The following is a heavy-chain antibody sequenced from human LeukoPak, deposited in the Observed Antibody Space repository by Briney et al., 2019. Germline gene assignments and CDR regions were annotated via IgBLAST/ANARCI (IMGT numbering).Heavy chain of an antibody. V-gene: IGHV4-4*07. Sequence: SETLSLTCTVPGGSISSYYWSWIRQPAGKGLEWIGRIYISGSTNYNPSLKSRVTMSVDTSKNQFSLKLSSVTAADTAVYYCARDPLCCSSTSCTLDAFDIWGQGTMVTVSS. CDR3: ARDPLCCSSTSCTLDAFDI. D-gene: IGHD2-2*01. CDR1: GGSISSYY. CDR2: IYISGST. J-gene: IGHJ3*02.